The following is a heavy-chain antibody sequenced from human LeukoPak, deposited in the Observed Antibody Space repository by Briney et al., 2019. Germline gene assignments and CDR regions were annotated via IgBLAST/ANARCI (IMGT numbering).Heavy chain of an antibody. CDR3: ATDYGSGSSAY. CDR2: VYYSGST. V-gene: IGHV4-39*01. J-gene: IGHJ4*02. Sequence: SETLSLTCTVSGGSISSSSYYWGWIRQPPGKGLEWIGNVYYSGSTYYNPSLKSRVTISVDTSKNQFSLKLSSVTAADTAVYYCATDYGSGSSAYWGQGTLVTVSS. CDR1: GGSISSSSYY. D-gene: IGHD3-10*01.